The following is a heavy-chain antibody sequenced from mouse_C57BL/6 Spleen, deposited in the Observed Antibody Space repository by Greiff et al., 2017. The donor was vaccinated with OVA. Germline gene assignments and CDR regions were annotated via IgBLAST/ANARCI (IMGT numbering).Heavy chain of an antibody. CDR1: GYAFSSSW. D-gene: IGHD2-5*01. V-gene: IGHV1-82*01. J-gene: IGHJ2*01. CDR2: IYPGDGDT. CDR3: ARGYSNYRLDY. Sequence: VQLQQSGPELVKPGASVKISCKASGYAFSSSWMNWVKQRPGKGLEWIGRIYPGDGDTNYNGKFKGKATLTADKSSSTAYMQLSSLTSEDSAVYCCARGYSNYRLDYWGQGTTLTVSS.